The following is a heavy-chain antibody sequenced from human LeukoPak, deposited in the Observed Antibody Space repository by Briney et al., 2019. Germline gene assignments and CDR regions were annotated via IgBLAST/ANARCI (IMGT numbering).Heavy chain of an antibody. CDR1: GHTFTSNG. CDR2: ISSNSGNT. V-gene: IGHV1-18*01. D-gene: IGHD6-25*01. J-gene: IGHJ3*01. Sequence: GASVKVSCKASGHTFTSNGISWVRQAPGQGLEWMGWISSNSGNTNYAQKFQDRVILTTDTSTTTAYMEMRSLRSDDTAMYYCARDRLHAFDFWGQGTMVTVPS. CDR3: ARDRLHAFDF.